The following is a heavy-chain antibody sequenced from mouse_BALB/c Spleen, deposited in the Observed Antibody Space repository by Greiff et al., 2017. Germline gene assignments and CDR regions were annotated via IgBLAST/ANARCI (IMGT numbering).Heavy chain of an antibody. CDR1: GFTFSSYG. CDR3: ARLGLGRKFAY. V-gene: IGHV5-6*01. J-gene: IGHJ3*01. CDR2: ISSGGSYT. Sequence: EVQVVESGGDLVKPGGSLKLSCAASGFTFSSYGMSWVRQTPYKRLEWVATISSGGSYTYYPDSVKGRFTISRDNAKNTLYLQMSSLKSEDTAMYYCARLGLGRKFAYWGQGTLVTVSA. D-gene: IGHD4-1*01.